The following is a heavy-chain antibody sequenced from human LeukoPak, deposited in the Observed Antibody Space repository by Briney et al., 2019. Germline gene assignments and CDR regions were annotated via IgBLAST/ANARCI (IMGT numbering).Heavy chain of an antibody. CDR3: ARGLLGFMRSDYSNYWDNWFDP. D-gene: IGHD4-11*01. Sequence: ASVKVSCKASGYTFTISDINWVRQATGQGLEWMGWMNPNSGNTGYAQKFQGRVTITRNTSISTAYMELGSLRFEDTAVYYCARGLLGFMRSDYSNYWDNWFDPWGQGTLVTVSS. V-gene: IGHV1-8*03. CDR2: MNPNSGNT. CDR1: GYTFTISD. J-gene: IGHJ5*02.